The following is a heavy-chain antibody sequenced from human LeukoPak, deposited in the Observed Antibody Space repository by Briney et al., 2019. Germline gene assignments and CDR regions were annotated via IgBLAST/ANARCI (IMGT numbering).Heavy chain of an antibody. CDR1: GYTFTNYA. J-gene: IGHJ1*01. CDR3: ARAMDSAVGTWRNFQH. Sequence: GASVKVPCKASGYTFTNYAMNWVRQAPGRGLEWMGWINTNTGNPTYAQGFTGRFVFSLDTSVTTAYLQISSLKAEDTAVYYCARAMDSAVGTWRNFQHWGQGTLVTVSS. CDR2: INTNTGNP. V-gene: IGHV7-4-1*02. D-gene: IGHD5-18*01.